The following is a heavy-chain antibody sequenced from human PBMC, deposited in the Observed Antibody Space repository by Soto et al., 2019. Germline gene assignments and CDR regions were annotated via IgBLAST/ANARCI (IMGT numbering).Heavy chain of an antibody. V-gene: IGHV1-2*04. CDR2: INPNSGGT. J-gene: IGHJ4*02. CDR1: GYTFTGYY. Sequence: ASVTVSCKASGYTFTGYYMHWVRQAPGQGLEWMGWINPNSGGTNYAQKFQGWVTMTRDTSISTAYMELSRLRSDDTAVYYCARDRGYSGYDGYFDYWGQGTLVTVSS. D-gene: IGHD5-12*01. CDR3: ARDRGYSGYDGYFDY.